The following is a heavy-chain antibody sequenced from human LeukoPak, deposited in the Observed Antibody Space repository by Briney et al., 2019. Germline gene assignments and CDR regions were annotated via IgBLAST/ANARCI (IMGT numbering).Heavy chain of an antibody. V-gene: IGHV1-18*01. CDR2: ISAYNGDT. CDR1: GYTFTSYG. CDR3: ARSWKNVDIVATNQVRAFDP. Sequence: ASVKVSCKASGYTFTSYGISWVRQAPGQGLEWMGCISAYNGDTSHAQKVQGRVTLTTDTSTSTAYMELRSLRSDDTAVYYCARSWKNVDIVATNQVRAFDPWGQGTLVTVSS. J-gene: IGHJ5*02. D-gene: IGHD5-12*01.